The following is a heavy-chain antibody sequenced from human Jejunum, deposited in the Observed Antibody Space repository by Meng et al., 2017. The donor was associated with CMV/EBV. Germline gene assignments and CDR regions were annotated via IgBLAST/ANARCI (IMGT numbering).Heavy chain of an antibody. J-gene: IGHJ4*02. Sequence: FPFSRYEMSWVRRAPGKGLEWVSYISGSGNTVYYGDSVRGRFTISRDNAKNSVYLQMNGLRAEDTAVYYCARVVLSSTRPYCDFWGQGTLVTVSS. V-gene: IGHV3-48*03. CDR3: ARVVLSSTRPYCDF. CDR1: FPFSRYE. CDR2: ISGSGNTV. D-gene: IGHD5/OR15-5a*01.